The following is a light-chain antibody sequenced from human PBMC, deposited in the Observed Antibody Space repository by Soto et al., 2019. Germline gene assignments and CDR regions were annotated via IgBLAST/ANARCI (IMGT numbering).Light chain of an antibody. CDR3: QQYNSYSPT. CDR2: KAS. J-gene: IGKJ1*01. Sequence: DIQMTQSPSTLSASVGDRVMITCRASQNINNRLAWYQQRPGKSPKLLIHKASSLQSGVPSRFSGSGSGTDFTLTISSLHPDDFATYYCQQYNSYSPTFGQGTRVEIK. CDR1: QNINNR. V-gene: IGKV1-5*03.